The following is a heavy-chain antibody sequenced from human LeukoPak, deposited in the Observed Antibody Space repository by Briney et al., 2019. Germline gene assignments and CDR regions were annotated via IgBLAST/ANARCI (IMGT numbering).Heavy chain of an antibody. CDR1: GFTVSNNY. CDR3: ARGTGYYGSGNYYFRPGYFDP. D-gene: IGHD3-10*01. J-gene: IGHJ5*02. V-gene: IGHV3-53*01. CDR2: IYSGGST. Sequence: GGSLRLSCAASGFTVSNNYMSWVRQAPGKGLEWVSVIYSGGSTYYADSVKGRFTISRDNSKNTLYLQMNSLRAEDTAVYYCARGTGYYGSGNYYFRPGYFDPWGQGTLVTVSS.